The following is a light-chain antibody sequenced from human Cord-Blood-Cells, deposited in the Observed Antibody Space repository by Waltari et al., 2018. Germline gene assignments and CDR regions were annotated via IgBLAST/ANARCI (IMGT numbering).Light chain of an antibody. CDR3: QQYNNWPPYT. CDR1: QSVSSN. J-gene: IGKJ2*01. V-gene: IGKV3-15*01. Sequence: EILMTQSPATLSVSPGERATLSCRASQSVSSNLAWYQQKPGQAPRLLIYGASTRATGIPARFSGSGSGTEFTLTISSLQSEDFAVYYCQQYNNWPPYTFGQGNKLEIK. CDR2: GAS.